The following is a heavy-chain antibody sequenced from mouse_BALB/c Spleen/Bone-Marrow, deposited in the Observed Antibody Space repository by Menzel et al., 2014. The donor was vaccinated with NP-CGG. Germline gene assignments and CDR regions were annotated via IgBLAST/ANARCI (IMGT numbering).Heavy chain of an antibody. CDR3: ARDWDEYYFDY. V-gene: IGHV1-66*01. J-gene: IGHJ2*01. CDR2: SFHGSDNT. CDR1: GYSFTSYY. Sequence: QVQLQQSGPELVKPGASVKMSCKASGYSFTSYYIHWVKQSPGKGLEWIGWSFHGSDNTKYNEKFKGKATLTADTYSSTVYTNLSSLTSEDSAVYFCARDWDEYYFDYWGQGTPLTVSS. D-gene: IGHD4-1*01.